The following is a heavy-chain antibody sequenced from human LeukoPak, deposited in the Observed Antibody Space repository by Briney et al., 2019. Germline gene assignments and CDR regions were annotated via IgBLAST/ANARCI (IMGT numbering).Heavy chain of an antibody. CDR1: GFTFSSYA. V-gene: IGHV3-23*01. CDR2: ISGSGGNT. J-gene: IGHJ4*02. CDR3: AKDLLGAKDY. D-gene: IGHD1-26*01. Sequence: PGGSLRPSCAASGFTFSSYAMSWVRQAPGKGLEWVSAISGSGGNTYYADSVKGRFTISRDNSRNTLYLQMNSLRAEDTAVYYCAKDLLGAKDYWGQGTLVTVSS.